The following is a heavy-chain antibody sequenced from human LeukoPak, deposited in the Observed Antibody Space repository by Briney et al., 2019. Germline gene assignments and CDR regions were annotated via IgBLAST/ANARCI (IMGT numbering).Heavy chain of an antibody. D-gene: IGHD6-19*01. Sequence: GGSLRLSCAAFGFTFSSYGMHWVRQAPGKGLEWVAFIRYDGSIKYYADSVKGRFTISRDSSKNTLYLQMNSLRAEDTAVYYCAKDPRKNSNGWYRGADWFDPWGQGTLVTVSS. CDR3: AKDPRKNSNGWYRGADWFDP. J-gene: IGHJ5*02. CDR2: IRYDGSIK. CDR1: GFTFSSYG. V-gene: IGHV3-30*02.